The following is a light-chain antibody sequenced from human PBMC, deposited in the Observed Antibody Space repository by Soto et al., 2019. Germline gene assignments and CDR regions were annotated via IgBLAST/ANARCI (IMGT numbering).Light chain of an antibody. Sequence: QSALTQPASVSGSPGQSITISCTGTSSDVGGYNYVSWYQQHPGKSPKLIIYEVSNRPSGVSNRFSGSKSGNTASLTISGLQAEDEADYYCRAYTSSRTIVVFGGGTKLTVL. CDR3: RAYTSSRTIVV. CDR1: SSDVGGYNY. CDR2: EVS. J-gene: IGLJ2*01. V-gene: IGLV2-14*01.